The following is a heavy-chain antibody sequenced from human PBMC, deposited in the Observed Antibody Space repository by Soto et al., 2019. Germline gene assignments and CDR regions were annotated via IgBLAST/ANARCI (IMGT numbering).Heavy chain of an antibody. D-gene: IGHD6-13*01. Sequence: EVQLVESGGGLVQPGGSLRLSCAASGFTFSSYAMHWVRQAPGKGLEYVSAISSNGGSTYYANSVKGRFTISRDNSKNTLYLQMGSLRAEDMAVYYCERDRIAAAGTLYFDYWGQGTLVTVSS. CDR1: GFTFSSYA. CDR3: ERDRIAAAGTLYFDY. V-gene: IGHV3-64*01. J-gene: IGHJ4*02. CDR2: ISSNGGST.